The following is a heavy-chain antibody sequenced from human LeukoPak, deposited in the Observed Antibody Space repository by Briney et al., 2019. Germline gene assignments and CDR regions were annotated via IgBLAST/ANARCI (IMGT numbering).Heavy chain of an antibody. D-gene: IGHD6-13*01. V-gene: IGHV5-51*01. J-gene: IGHJ4*02. Sequence: GESLKISCKASGYSSTSYWIGWVRQMPGKGLEWMGIIYPGDSDTRYSPSFQGQVSISADKSTSTPSLQWSSLQASDTAMYYCARQGAAAAFDYWGQGTRVTVSS. CDR3: ARQGAAAAFDY. CDR1: GYSSTSYW. CDR2: IYPGDSDT.